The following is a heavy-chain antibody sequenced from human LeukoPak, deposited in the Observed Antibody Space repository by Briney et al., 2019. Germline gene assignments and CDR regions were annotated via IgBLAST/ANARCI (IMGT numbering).Heavy chain of an antibody. D-gene: IGHD6-13*01. CDR1: GGSISSYY. Sequence: SETLSLTCTVSGGSISSYYWSWIRQPPGKGLEWIGYIYYSGSTNYNPSLKSRVTISVDTSKNQFSLKLSSVTAADTAVYYCARLGYGYSSSWFDYWGQGTLVTVSS. V-gene: IGHV4-59*08. CDR3: ARLGYGYSSSWFDY. J-gene: IGHJ4*02. CDR2: IYYSGST.